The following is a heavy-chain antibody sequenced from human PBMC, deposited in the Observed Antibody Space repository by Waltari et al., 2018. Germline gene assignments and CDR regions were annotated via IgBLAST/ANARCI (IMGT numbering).Heavy chain of an antibody. J-gene: IGHJ4*02. Sequence: QVQLVQSGAAVKKPGASVKVSCKASGYTFTSYAMHWVRQAPGQRLEWMGWINAGNGNTKYSQKFQGRVTITRDTSASTAYMELSSLRSEDTAVYYCARDRGGRGYSYVDFDYWGQGTLVTVSS. CDR3: ARDRGGRGYSYVDFDY. CDR2: INAGNGNT. CDR1: GYTFTSYA. V-gene: IGHV1-3*01. D-gene: IGHD5-18*01.